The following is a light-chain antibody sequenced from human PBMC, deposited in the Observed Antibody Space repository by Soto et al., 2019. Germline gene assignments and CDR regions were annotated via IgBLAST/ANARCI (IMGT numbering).Light chain of an antibody. CDR3: QQYTNWPPWT. J-gene: IGKJ1*01. CDR1: QGVSSN. Sequence: EIVMTQSPATLAVSPGERATLSYRASQGVSSNLAWYQQKPGQAPRLLIYDVSTRASDIPARFSGSGSGTEFTLTISSLQSEDFAVYYCQQYTNWPPWTFGQGTKVEIK. V-gene: IGKV3-15*01. CDR2: DVS.